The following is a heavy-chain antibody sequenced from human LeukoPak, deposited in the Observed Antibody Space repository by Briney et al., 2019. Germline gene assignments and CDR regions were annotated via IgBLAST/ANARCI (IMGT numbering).Heavy chain of an antibody. Sequence: GESLKISCTGSGYSFTSYWIGWVRQMPGKGLEWMGIIYPGDSDTRYSSSFQGQVTISADKSINTAYLQWNSLKASDTAMYYCARRESSSWSSFDYWGQGPLVTVPS. CDR3: ARRESSSWSSFDY. CDR1: GYSFTSYW. D-gene: IGHD2-2*01. V-gene: IGHV5-51*01. CDR2: IYPGDSDT. J-gene: IGHJ4*02.